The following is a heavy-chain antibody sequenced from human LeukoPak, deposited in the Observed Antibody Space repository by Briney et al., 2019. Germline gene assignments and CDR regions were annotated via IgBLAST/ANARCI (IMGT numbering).Heavy chain of an antibody. CDR2: LYTSGST. D-gene: IGHD1-14*01. J-gene: IGHJ4*02. CDR1: GTSISSHY. Sequence: SETLSLTCTVSGTSISSHYWSWLRQPAGKGLEWIGRLYTSGSTKSNPSLKSRVSMSVDTSKNQFSLKLSSVTAADTAVYFCATGESPDYWGQGTLVTVSS. CDR3: ATGESPDY. V-gene: IGHV4-4*07.